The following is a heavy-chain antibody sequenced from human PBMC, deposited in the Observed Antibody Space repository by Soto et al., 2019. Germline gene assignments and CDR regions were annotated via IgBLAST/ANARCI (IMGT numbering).Heavy chain of an antibody. CDR2: IHYSGST. CDR1: GGSISTYY. J-gene: IGHJ2*01. CDR3: ARRYYGGNYWYFDL. V-gene: IGHV4-59*08. D-gene: IGHD4-17*01. Sequence: QVQLQESGPGLVKPSETLSLTCTVSGGSISTYYWSWIRQPPGKGLEWIGYIHYSGSTNYNPSLKSRVAIEVDTSKNKFSLRLTSVTDADTAVYYCARRYYGGNYWYFDLWGRGTLVTVSS.